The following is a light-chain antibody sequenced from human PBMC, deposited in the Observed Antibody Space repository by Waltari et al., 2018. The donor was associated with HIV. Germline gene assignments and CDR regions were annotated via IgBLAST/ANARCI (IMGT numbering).Light chain of an antibody. CDR1: SSDVGGYNY. CDR3: SAARV. V-gene: IGLV2-8*01. J-gene: IGLJ3*02. CDR2: EVS. Sequence: QSALTQPPSASGSPGQSVTISCTGTSSDVGGYNYVSWYQQHPGKAPKLMIHEVSKRPAGFPCLFSGSKSGNTASLTVSGLQAEDEADYYCSAARVFGGGTKLTVL.